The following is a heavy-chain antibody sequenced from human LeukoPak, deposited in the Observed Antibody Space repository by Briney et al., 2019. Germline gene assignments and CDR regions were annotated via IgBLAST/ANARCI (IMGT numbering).Heavy chain of an antibody. Sequence: SETLSLTCIVSGGSISSYYWSWIRQPPGKGLEWIGYIYYSGSTNYNPSLKSRVTISVDTSKNQFSLKLSSVTAADTAVYYCARSDIVGATKGFDYWGQGTLVTVSS. CDR3: ARSDIVGATKGFDY. D-gene: IGHD1-26*01. V-gene: IGHV4-59*01. CDR2: IYYSGST. J-gene: IGHJ4*02. CDR1: GGSISSYY.